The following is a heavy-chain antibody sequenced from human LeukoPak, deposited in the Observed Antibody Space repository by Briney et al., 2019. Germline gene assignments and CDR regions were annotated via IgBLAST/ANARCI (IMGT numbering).Heavy chain of an antibody. CDR1: GYTFTSYD. J-gene: IGHJ4*02. V-gene: IGHV1-8*03. D-gene: IGHD3-22*01. Sequence: ASVKVSCKASGYTFTSYDINWVRQATGQGLEWMGWMNPNSGNTGYAQKFQGRVTITRNTSISTAYMELSSLGSEDTAVYYCARNYDSSGYVDYWGQGTLVTVSS. CDR3: ARNYDSSGYVDY. CDR2: MNPNSGNT.